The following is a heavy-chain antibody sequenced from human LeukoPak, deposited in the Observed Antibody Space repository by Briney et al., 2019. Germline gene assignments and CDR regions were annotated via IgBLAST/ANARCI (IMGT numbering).Heavy chain of an antibody. J-gene: IGHJ4*02. Sequence: NPSETLSLTCSVFGGSITSYYWSWIRQAAGKGLEWIGRIYTSGSTAYNPSLKSRVTMSVDTSENQFSLKLYSVTAADTAVYYCARSGGSGTYYDGSFDYWGQGTLVTVSS. CDR3: ARSGGSGTYYDGSFDY. CDR1: GGSITSYY. V-gene: IGHV4-4*07. CDR2: IYTSGST. D-gene: IGHD1-26*01.